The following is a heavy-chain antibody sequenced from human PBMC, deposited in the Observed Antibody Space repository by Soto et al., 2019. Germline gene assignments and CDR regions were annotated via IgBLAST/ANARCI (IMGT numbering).Heavy chain of an antibody. V-gene: IGHV1-18*01. CDR2: ISAYNGNT. J-gene: IGHJ6*02. D-gene: IGHD3-10*01. CDR1: GYTFTSYG. Sequence: QVQLVQSGAEVKKPGASVKVSCKASGYTFTSYGISWVRQAPGQGLEWMGWISAYNGNTNYAQKLQGRDTMTTDTSTSTAYMELRSLRSDDTTVYYCARFYGSGSPRAWYYYGMDVWGQGTTVTVSS. CDR3: ARFYGSGSPRAWYYYGMDV.